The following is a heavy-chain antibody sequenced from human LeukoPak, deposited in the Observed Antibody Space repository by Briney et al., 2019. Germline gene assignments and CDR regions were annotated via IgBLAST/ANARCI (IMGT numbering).Heavy chain of an antibody. Sequence: PGGSLRLSCAASGFTFSSYGMHWVRQAPGKGLEWVAVISYDGSNKYYADSVKGRFTISRDNSKNTLYLQMNSLRAEDTAVYYCARDQAVAGLGDYYYGMDVWGQGTTVTVSS. CDR3: ARDQAVAGLGDYYYGMDV. CDR2: ISYDGSNK. V-gene: IGHV3-30*03. D-gene: IGHD6-19*01. J-gene: IGHJ6*02. CDR1: GFTFSSYG.